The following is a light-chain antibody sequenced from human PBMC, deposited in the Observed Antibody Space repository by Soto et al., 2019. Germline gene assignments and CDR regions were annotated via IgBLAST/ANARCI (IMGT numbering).Light chain of an antibody. CDR2: EVI. CDR3: SSYAGRNNLGV. CDR1: SSDVGGYNY. V-gene: IGLV2-8*01. J-gene: IGLJ2*01. Sequence: QSALTQPPSASGSPGQSVTISCTGTSSDVGGYNYVSWYQQHPGKAPKLMIYEVIKRPSGVPDRFSGSKSGNTASLTVTGLQAEDEADYSCSSYAGRNNLGVFGGGTKVTVL.